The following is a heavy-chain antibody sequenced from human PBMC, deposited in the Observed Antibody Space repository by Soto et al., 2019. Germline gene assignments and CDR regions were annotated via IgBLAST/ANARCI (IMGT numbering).Heavy chain of an antibody. CDR1: GGTFSDSV. D-gene: IGHD3-10*01. Sequence: SVKVSCKASGGTFSDSVTSWVRQAPGQGLEWMGGIVPVFGKADLAEKFQDRVTITADESTSTAYMKLSSLRSEDTAVYYCARGRDGSNYYFDYWGQGTLVTVSS. V-gene: IGHV1-69*13. CDR3: ARGRDGSNYYFDY. CDR2: IVPVFGKA. J-gene: IGHJ4*02.